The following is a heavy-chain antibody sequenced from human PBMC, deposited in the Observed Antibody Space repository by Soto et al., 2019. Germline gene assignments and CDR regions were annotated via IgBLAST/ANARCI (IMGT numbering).Heavy chain of an antibody. V-gene: IGHV4-30-4*01. D-gene: IGHD1-1*01. CDR1: GDSISSGDYY. Sequence: SETLSLTCTVSGDSISSGDYYWSWIRQPPGKGLEWIGCIYYSGNTYYNPSLKRRVTISIDRSKNQFSLKLSSVTAADTAVYYCARVQDYWGQGILVTVSS. CDR3: ARVQDY. CDR2: IYYSGNT. J-gene: IGHJ4*02.